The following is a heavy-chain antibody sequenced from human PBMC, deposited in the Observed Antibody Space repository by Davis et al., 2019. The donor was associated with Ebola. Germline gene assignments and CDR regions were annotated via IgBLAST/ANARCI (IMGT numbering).Heavy chain of an antibody. CDR2: ISAYNGDT. Sequence: AASVKVSCKASGGNFRLYTITWVRQAPGQGLEWMGWISAYNGDTNSAPRLQGRVTMTTDTSTSTVYMELRSLRSDDTAVYHCARNSWYYDSSGYFVSNYFDYWGQGTLVTVSS. CDR1: GGNFRLYT. J-gene: IGHJ4*02. CDR3: ARNSWYYDSSGYFVSNYFDY. D-gene: IGHD3-22*01. V-gene: IGHV1-18*01.